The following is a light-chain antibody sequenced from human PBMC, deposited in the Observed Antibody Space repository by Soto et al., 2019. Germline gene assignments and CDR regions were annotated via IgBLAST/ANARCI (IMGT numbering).Light chain of an antibody. Sequence: EIVLTQSPGTLSLSPGERATLSCRASHTISSSYLAWYQQKPGQAPRLLMYGISRRATGIPDRFSGSGSGKDFTLKITRLEPEDFAPYYCQQSLTSSPRTLAQGTKVDIK. CDR3: QQSLTSSPRT. V-gene: IGKV3-20*01. CDR1: HTISSSY. J-gene: IGKJ1*01. CDR2: GIS.